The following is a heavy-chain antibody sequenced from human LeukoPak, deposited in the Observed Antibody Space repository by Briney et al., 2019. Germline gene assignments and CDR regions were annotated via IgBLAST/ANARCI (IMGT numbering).Heavy chain of an antibody. CDR1: GYTFTSYD. Sequence: AASVKVSCKASGYTFTSYDINWVRQATGQGLEWMGWINTNTGNPTYVQGFTGRFVFSLDTSVSTAYLQISSLKAEDTAVYYCAFLQQTIDYWGQGTLVTVSS. D-gene: IGHD6-13*01. CDR2: INTNTGNP. CDR3: AFLQQTIDY. V-gene: IGHV7-4-1*02. J-gene: IGHJ4*02.